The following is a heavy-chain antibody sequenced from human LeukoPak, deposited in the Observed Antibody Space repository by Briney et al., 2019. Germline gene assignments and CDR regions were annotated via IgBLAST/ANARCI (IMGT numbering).Heavy chain of an antibody. CDR2: IWDDGSNK. CDR1: GFTFSSYG. V-gene: IGHV3-33*01. J-gene: IGHJ3*02. D-gene: IGHD2-2*01. Sequence: GGSLRLSCAASGFTFSSYGMHWVRQAPGKGLEWVAVIWDDGSNKYYADSVKGRFTISRDNSKNTLYLQMNSLRAEDTAVYYCARAEGPAAIKSGAFDIWGQGTMVTVSS. CDR3: ARAEGPAAIKSGAFDI.